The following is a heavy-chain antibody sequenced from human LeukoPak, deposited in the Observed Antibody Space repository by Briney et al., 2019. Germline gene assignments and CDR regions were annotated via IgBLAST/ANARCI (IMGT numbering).Heavy chain of an antibody. CDR2: TSTDGSNK. J-gene: IGHJ4*02. D-gene: IGHD2-15*01. CDR1: GFTFSSYV. V-gene: IGHV3-30*04. CDR3: SRGYCSGGSCFFDD. Sequence: GGSLRHSCAASGFTFSSYVMHWVRQAPGKGLEWVALTSTDGSNKYYADSVKGRFTISRDNSMNTLYLQMNSLRAEDTAVYYCSRGYCSGGSCFFDDWGQGTLVTVSS.